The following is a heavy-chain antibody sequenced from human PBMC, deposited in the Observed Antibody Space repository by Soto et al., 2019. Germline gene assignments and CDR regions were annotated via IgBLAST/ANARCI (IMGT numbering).Heavy chain of an antibody. CDR3: ARETYYYGSGSLAAFDF. CDR2: IWYDGRKE. J-gene: IGHJ3*01. V-gene: IGHV3-33*01. CDR1: GFTFSSYG. D-gene: IGHD3-10*01. Sequence: QVQLVESGGGVVQPGRSLRLSCAASGFTFSSYGMHWVRRAPGKGLEWVAVIWYDGRKEYYADSVKGRFTISRDNSDNTLYLQMNSLRAEDTAVYYCARETYYYGSGSLAAFDFWGQGTMVTVSS.